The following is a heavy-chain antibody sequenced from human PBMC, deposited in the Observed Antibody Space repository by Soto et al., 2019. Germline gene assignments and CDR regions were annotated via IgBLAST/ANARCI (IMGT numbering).Heavy chain of an antibody. Sequence: VQLVQSGAEVKQPGSSVKVSCKASGGTFSSYTVTWVRQAPGQGLEWMGGFVPIVGTTDYSQNFQGRLTITADESATTGYMELSSLTSDDTARYYCAIGSTSSGEFEFWGPGTLVTVSS. CDR1: GGTFSSYT. D-gene: IGHD1-26*01. J-gene: IGHJ1*01. CDR3: AIGSTSSGEFEF. CDR2: FVPIVGTT. V-gene: IGHV1-69*01.